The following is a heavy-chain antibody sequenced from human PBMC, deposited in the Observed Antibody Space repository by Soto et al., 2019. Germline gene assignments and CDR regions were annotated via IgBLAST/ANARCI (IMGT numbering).Heavy chain of an antibody. D-gene: IGHD6-19*01. CDR1: GFTFSSYG. Sequence: QVQLVESGGGVVQPGRSLRLSCAASGFTFSSYGMHWVRQAPGKGLEWVAVIWYDGSNKYYADSVKGRFTISRDNSKNTLYLQMNSLRAEDTAVYYCARDVVAVPGKDDYYYGMDVWGQGTTVTVSS. J-gene: IGHJ6*02. CDR3: ARDVVAVPGKDDYYYGMDV. CDR2: IWYDGSNK. V-gene: IGHV3-33*01.